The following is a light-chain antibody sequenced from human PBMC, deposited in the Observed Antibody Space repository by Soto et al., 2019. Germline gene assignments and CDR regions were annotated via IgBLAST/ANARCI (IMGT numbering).Light chain of an antibody. J-gene: IGKJ1*01. V-gene: IGKV1-5*01. CDR2: AAS. CDR1: QSIRSW. CDR3: QQYNSYS. Sequence: DIQMTQSPSTLSESVGDRVTITCRASQSIRSWLAWYQQKPGKAPKLLIYAASTLQSGVPSRFSGSGSETECTLTISSLQPDDFATYYCQQYNSYSFGQGTKVEIK.